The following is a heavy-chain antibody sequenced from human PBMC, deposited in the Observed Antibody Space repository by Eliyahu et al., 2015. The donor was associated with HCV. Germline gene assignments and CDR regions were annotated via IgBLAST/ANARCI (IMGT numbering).Heavy chain of an antibody. V-gene: IGHV3-74*01. Sequence: EVQLVDSGGGLVQPGGSLRLSCAASGFTFRTYWMHWVRQAPGKGLELVSRINSDGSSTTYADSVKGRFTISRDNAKNTLYLQMNSLRVDDTAVYYCARSTQQVLDGRNDYWGQGTLGHRLL. CDR3: ARSTQQVLDGRNDY. J-gene: IGHJ4*02. D-gene: IGHD6-13*01. CDR1: GFTFRTYW. CDR2: INSDGSST.